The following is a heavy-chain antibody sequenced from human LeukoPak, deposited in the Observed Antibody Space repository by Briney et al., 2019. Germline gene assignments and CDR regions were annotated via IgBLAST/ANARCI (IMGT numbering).Heavy chain of an antibody. V-gene: IGHV3-43*02. CDR3: AVPTIYGVGAFDV. J-gene: IGHJ3*01. D-gene: IGHD2/OR15-2a*01. CDR1: GVTFAVYG. CDR2: ISGKGDET. Sequence: GGSLRLSCVVSGVTFAVYGIHWVRQAPGKGLGWVSLISGKGDETYYVDSVKGRFTVSRDNRRNTLYLQRDSLRDKDTAFYYCAVPTIYGVGAFDVWGEGTILMVSS.